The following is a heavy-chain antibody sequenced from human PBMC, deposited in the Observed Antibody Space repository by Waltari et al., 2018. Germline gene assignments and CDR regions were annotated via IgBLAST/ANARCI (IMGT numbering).Heavy chain of an antibody. CDR3: ASGVVVIAGTQY. CDR1: GFPFRSYA. J-gene: IGHJ4*02. V-gene: IGHV3-30*04. D-gene: IGHD2-21*01. Sequence: QVQLVESGGGVVQPGRSLRLSCAASGFPFRSYAMHWVRQAPGKGLEWGAVISYDGRNKYYADSVKGRFTISRDNSKNTLYLQMNSLRAEDTAVYYCASGVVVIAGTQYWGQGTLVTVSS. CDR2: ISYDGRNK.